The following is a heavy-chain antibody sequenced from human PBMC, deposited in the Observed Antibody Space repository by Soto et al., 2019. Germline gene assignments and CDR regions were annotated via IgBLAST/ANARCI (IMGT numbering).Heavy chain of an antibody. J-gene: IGHJ6*02. CDR3: ARDRSGYWPFDYYGMDV. CDR1: GGSISSYY. Sequence: QVQLQESGPGLVKPSETLSLTCTVSGGSISSYYWSWIRQPPGKGLEWIGYIYYSGSTNYNPSLKSRVTISVDTSKNQFSLKLSSVTAADTAVYYCARDRSGYWPFDYYGMDVWAKGPRSPSP. CDR2: IYYSGST. D-gene: IGHD3-3*01. V-gene: IGHV4-59*01.